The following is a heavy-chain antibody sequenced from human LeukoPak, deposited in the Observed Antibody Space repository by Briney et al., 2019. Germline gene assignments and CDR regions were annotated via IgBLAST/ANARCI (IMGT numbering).Heavy chain of an antibody. Sequence: SETLSLTCTVSGGSISSSSYYWGWIRQPPGKGLEWIGSIYYSGSTCYNPSLKSRVTISVDTSKNQFSLKLSSVTAADTAVYYCARHVVGHRYYYYYYMDVWGKGTTVTISS. V-gene: IGHV4-39*01. J-gene: IGHJ6*03. CDR2: IYYSGST. D-gene: IGHD2-15*01. CDR3: ARHVVGHRYYYYYYMDV. CDR1: GGSISSSSYY.